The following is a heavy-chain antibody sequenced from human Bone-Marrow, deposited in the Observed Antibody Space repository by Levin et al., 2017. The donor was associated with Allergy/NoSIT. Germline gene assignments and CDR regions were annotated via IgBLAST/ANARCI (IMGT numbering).Heavy chain of an antibody. CDR3: ARGYVYGDPDHDAFDI. V-gene: IGHV4-38-2*01. D-gene: IGHD5-12*01. CDR1: GYSISSGYY. CDR2: IYHSGST. J-gene: IGHJ3*02. Sequence: PSETLSLTCAVSGYSISSGYYWGWIRQPPGKGLEWIGSIYHSGSTYYNPSLKSRVTISVDTSKNQFSLKLSSVTAADTAVYYCARGYVYGDPDHDAFDIWGQGTMVTVSS.